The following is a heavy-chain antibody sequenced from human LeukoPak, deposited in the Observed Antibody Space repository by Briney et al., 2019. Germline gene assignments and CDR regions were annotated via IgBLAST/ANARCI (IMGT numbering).Heavy chain of an antibody. CDR3: ATMTTVTMYSYYFDS. CDR2: IYYSGST. Sequence: PSETLSLTCAVSGGSISSGGYSWSWIRQPPGKGLEWIGYIYYSGSTYYNPSLKSRVTISVDTSKNQFSLKLSSVTAADTAVYSCATMTTVTMYSYYFDSWGQGTLVTVSS. J-gene: IGHJ4*02. V-gene: IGHV4-30-4*07. CDR1: GGSISSGGYS. D-gene: IGHD4-11*01.